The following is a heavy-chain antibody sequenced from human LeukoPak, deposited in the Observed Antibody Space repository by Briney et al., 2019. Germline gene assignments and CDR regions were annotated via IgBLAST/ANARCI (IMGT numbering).Heavy chain of an antibody. D-gene: IGHD6-13*01. CDR3: ARAPLGSSLYY. Sequence: PSETLSLTCTVSGGSISSGDYYLSWIRQPPGKGLEWIGYIYYSGSTYYNPSLKSRVTISVDTSKNQFSLKLSSVTAADTAVYYCARAPLGSSLYYWGQGTLVTVSS. CDR2: IYYSGST. J-gene: IGHJ4*02. CDR1: GGSISSGDYY. V-gene: IGHV4-30-4*08.